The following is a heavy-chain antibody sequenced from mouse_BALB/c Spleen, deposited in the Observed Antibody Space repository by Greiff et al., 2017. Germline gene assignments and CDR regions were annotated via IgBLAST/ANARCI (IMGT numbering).Heavy chain of an antibody. V-gene: IGHV5-17*02. CDR1: GFTFSSFG. CDR2: ISSGSSTI. D-gene: IGHD1-1*01. J-gene: IGHJ3*01. Sequence: DVMLVESGGGLVQPGGSRKLSCAASGFTFSSFGMHWVRQAPEKGLEWVAYISSGSSTIYYADTVKGRFTISRDNPKNTLFLQMTSLRSEDTAMYYCARPYYGSSWFAYWGQGTLVTVSA. CDR3: ARPYYGSSWFAY.